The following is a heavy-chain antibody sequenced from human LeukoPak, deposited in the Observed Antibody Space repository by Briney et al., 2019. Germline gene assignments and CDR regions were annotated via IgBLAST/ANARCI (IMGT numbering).Heavy chain of an antibody. D-gene: IGHD3-22*01. J-gene: IGHJ4*02. CDR1: GFTFSSYG. V-gene: IGHV3-23*01. CDR3: ARDRHKYNYDSGGYPPY. CDR2: ISGSGGST. Sequence: GGSLRLSCAASGFTFSSYGMSWVRQAPGKGLEWVSAISGSGGSTYYADSVKGRFTISRDNSKNTLYLQMNTLRAEDTAVYYCARDRHKYNYDSGGYPPYWGQGTLVTVSS.